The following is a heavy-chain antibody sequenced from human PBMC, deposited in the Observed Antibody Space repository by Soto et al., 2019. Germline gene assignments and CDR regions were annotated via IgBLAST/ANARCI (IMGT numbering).Heavy chain of an antibody. V-gene: IGHV1-46*01. CDR3: ARVLTDSNAWYNCDY. Sequence: ASVKVSCKTSGYTFTSYHLHWVRQAPGEGLEWMGSINPSGGSTRYAQKFESRVTMTSDTSTSTVYMELGSLRSEDTAVYYCARVLTDSNAWYNCDYWGQGALVTSP. CDR2: INPSGGST. CDR1: GYTFTSYH. D-gene: IGHD6-19*01. J-gene: IGHJ4*02.